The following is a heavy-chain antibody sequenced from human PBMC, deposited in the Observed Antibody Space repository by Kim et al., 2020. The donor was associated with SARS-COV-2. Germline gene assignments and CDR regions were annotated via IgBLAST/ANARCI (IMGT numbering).Heavy chain of an antibody. Sequence: SETLSLTCTVSGGSISSYYWSWIRQPPGKGLEWIGYIYYSGSTNYNPSLKSRVTISVDTSKNQFSLKLSSVTAADTAVYYCARFGYSYGENYYYYGMDVWGQGTTVTVSS. CDR3: ARFGYSYGENYYYYGMDV. J-gene: IGHJ6*02. CDR2: IYYSGST. D-gene: IGHD5-18*01. CDR1: GGSISSYY. V-gene: IGHV4-59*01.